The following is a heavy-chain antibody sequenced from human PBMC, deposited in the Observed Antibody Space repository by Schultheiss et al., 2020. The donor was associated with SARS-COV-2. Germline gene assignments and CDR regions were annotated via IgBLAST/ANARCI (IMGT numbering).Heavy chain of an antibody. V-gene: IGHV3-21*01. J-gene: IGHJ6*02. CDR3: ARLYRYGMDV. CDR2: ISGSGDYI. Sequence: GGSLKLSCTASGFSFSTYSLNWVRQAPGEGLEWVSSISGSGDYIYYADSVRGRFTLSRDNAKNSLFLQMHRLTAEDTAVYYCARLYRYGMDVWGQGTTVTVSS. D-gene: IGHD3-16*02. CDR1: GFSFSTYS.